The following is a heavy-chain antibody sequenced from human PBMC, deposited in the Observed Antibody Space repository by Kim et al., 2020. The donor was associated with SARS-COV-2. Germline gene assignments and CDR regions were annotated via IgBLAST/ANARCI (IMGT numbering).Heavy chain of an antibody. Sequence: SVKVSCKASGGTFSSYTISWVRQAPGQGLEWMGRIIPILGIANHAQKFQGRVTITADKSTSTAYMELSSLRSEDTAVYYCASLGEMATFLDYWGQGTLVTVSS. D-gene: IGHD5-12*01. V-gene: IGHV1-69*02. CDR1: GGTFSSYT. CDR2: IIPILGIA. J-gene: IGHJ4*02. CDR3: ASLGEMATFLDY.